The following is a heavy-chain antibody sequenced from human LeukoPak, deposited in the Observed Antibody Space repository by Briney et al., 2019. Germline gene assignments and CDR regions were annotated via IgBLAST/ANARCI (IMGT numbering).Heavy chain of an antibody. J-gene: IGHJ6*02. CDR1: GGSFSGYY. CDR3: ARAPNYDFWSGYYIYYYYYGMDV. V-gene: IGHV4-34*01. CDR2: ISHSGST. Sequence: SETLSLTCAVYGGSFSGYYWSWIRQPPGKGLEWIGEISHSGSTNYNPPLKRRVTISVDTSKNQFSLKLSSVTAADTAVYYCARAPNYDFWSGYYIYYYYYGMDVWGQGTTVTVSS. D-gene: IGHD3-3*01.